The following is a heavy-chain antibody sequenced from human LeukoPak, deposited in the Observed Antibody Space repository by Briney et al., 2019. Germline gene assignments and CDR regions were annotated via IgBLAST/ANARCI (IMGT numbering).Heavy chain of an antibody. CDR3: ARGRGGSGWPDAFDI. D-gene: IGHD6-19*01. J-gene: IGHJ3*02. CDR2: MNPNSGNT. V-gene: IGHV1-8*03. Sequence: ASVKVSCKASGYTFTSYDINWVRQATGQGLEWMGWMNPNSGNTGYAQKFQGRVTITRDTSISTAYMELSSLRSEDTAVYYCARGRGGSGWPDAFDIWGQGTMVTVSS. CDR1: GYTFTSYD.